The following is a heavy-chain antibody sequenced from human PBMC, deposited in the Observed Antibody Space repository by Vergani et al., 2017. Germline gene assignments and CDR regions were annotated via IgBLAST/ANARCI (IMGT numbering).Heavy chain of an antibody. Sequence: VQLVESGGGVVQPGRSLRLSCAASGFIFSSYGMHWVRQAPGKGLEWVSSISSSSSYIYYADSVKGRFTISRDNAKNSLYLQMNSLRAEDTAVYYCAIVLLWFGEGYGMDVWGQGTTVTVSS. J-gene: IGHJ6*02. D-gene: IGHD3-10*01. V-gene: IGHV3-21*01. CDR3: AIVLLWFGEGYGMDV. CDR2: ISSSSSYI. CDR1: GFIFSSYG.